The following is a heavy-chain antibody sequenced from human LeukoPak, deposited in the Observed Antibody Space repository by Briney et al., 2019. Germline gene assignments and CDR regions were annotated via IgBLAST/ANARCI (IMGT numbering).Heavy chain of an antibody. CDR1: GYTFTDYP. V-gene: IGHV1-3*03. D-gene: IGHD6-19*01. CDR2: INTGDGNT. CDR3: ARNLAVAPHAYYFDY. Sequence: ASVKVSCKASGYTFTDYPMHWVRRAPGQRLEWMGWINTGDGNTKYSQEVQGRITITRDTSASTAYMELSSLRSGDMAVYYCARNLAVAPHAYYFDYWGQGTLVTVSS. J-gene: IGHJ4*02.